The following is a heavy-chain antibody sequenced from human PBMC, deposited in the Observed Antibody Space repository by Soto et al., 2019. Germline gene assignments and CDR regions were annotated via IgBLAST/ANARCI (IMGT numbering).Heavy chain of an antibody. CDR3: AKQGDYDFWSSSNNWLDP. CDR1: GFSFSSYA. V-gene: IGHV3-23*01. J-gene: IGHJ5*02. Sequence: GGSLRLFCAASGFSFSSYAISWVRQAPGKGLEWVSSIGGRGGSTYYADSVKGRFTISRDNSKNTVYLQMNSLRVGDTAVYYCAKQGDYDFWSSSNNWLDPWGQGTLVTVSS. D-gene: IGHD3-3*01. CDR2: IGGRGGST.